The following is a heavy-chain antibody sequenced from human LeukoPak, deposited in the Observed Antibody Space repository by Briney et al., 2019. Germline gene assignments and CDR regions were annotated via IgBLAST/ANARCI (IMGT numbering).Heavy chain of an antibody. V-gene: IGHV3-74*01. CDR2: INSDGSST. Sequence: GGSLRLSCAASGFTFSSYEMNWVRQAPGKGLVWVSRINSDGSSTSYADSVKGRFTISRDNAKNTLYLQMNSLRAEDTAVYYCARDQGSGWYLAFDYWGQGTLVTVSS. D-gene: IGHD6-19*01. CDR1: GFTFSSYE. J-gene: IGHJ4*02. CDR3: ARDQGSGWYLAFDY.